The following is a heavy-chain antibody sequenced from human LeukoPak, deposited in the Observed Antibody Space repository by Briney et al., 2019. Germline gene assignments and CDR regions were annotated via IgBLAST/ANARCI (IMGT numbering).Heavy chain of an antibody. V-gene: IGHV1-18*04. CDR3: ARDLGALTSRWYYLSYY. CDR2: INCYNGNT. J-gene: IGHJ4*02. Sequence: GTSVKVSCKASGYNFNNNGISWERQAPGQGLEWMGWINCYNGNTKYSQKIRGRVTMTKDTSTSTVYMELRSLRSDDTAVYYCARDLGALTSRWYYLSYYWGQGTLVTVFS. D-gene: IGHD6-13*01. CDR1: GYNFNNNG.